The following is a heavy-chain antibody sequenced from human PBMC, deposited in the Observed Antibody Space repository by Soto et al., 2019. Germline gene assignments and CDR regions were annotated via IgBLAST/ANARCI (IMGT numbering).Heavy chain of an antibody. CDR3: ARDSPGSGWPGYFQH. V-gene: IGHV3-30-3*01. J-gene: IGHJ1*01. D-gene: IGHD6-19*01. Sequence: GGSLRLSCAASGFTFSSYAMHWVRQAPGKGLEWVAVISYDGSNKYYADSVKGRFTISRDNSKNTLYLQMNSLRAEDTAVYYCARDSPGSGWPGYFQHWRQGTLVTVSS. CDR1: GFTFSSYA. CDR2: ISYDGSNK.